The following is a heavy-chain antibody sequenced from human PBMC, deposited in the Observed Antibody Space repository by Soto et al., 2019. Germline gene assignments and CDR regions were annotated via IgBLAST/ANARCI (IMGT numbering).Heavy chain of an antibody. CDR2: ISGGSTSI. CDR3: ARDSSRYKFFDS. CDR1: GFPFSNYS. D-gene: IGHD6-13*01. J-gene: IGHJ4*02. V-gene: IGHV3-48*01. Sequence: GGSLRLSCGASGFPFSNYSMNWVRQAPGKGLEWVAYISGGSTSIHYADAVRGRFTISRDNADNSLYLQMDSLRVEDTAVYYSARDSSRYKFFDSWGQGTLVTVSS.